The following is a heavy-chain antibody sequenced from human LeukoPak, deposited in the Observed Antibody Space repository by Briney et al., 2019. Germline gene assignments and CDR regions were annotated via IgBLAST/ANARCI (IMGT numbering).Heavy chain of an antibody. CDR2: IRYDGINK. V-gene: IGHV3-30*02. CDR1: GFTFSSYG. Sequence: PWGSLRRTCAASGFTFSSYGMHWVRQAPGKGLEWVAFIRYDGINKYYADSVKGRFTISRDYSKNTLYLQMNSLRVEDTAVYYCAKDESSNRPGALAYWGQASLVTVSS. CDR3: AKDESSNRPGALAY. J-gene: IGHJ4*02. D-gene: IGHD6-13*01.